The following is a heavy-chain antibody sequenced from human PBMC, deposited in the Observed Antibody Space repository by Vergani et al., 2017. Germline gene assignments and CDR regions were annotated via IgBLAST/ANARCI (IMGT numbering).Heavy chain of an antibody. D-gene: IGHD3-3*01. J-gene: IGHJ4*02. CDR2: ISGSGGST. CDR3: AVAGFLESDSGFDY. V-gene: IGHV3-23*01. CDR1: GFSFSSYA. Sequence: EVQLLESGGGLVQPGGSLRLSCAASGFSFSSYAMSWVRQAPGKGLEWVSSISGSGGSTYYADSVKGRFTISRDNFKNTLYLEMNSLRAEDTAVYYCAVAGFLESDSGFDYWGQGTLVTVSS.